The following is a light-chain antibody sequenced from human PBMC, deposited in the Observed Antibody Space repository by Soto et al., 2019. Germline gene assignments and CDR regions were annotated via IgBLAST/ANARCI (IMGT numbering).Light chain of an antibody. CDR3: SSYAGSNNYV. CDR2: EVS. Sequence: QSELTQPPSAAGSPGPSVTISCTGTSSDVGGYNYVSWYQQHPGKAPKLMIYEVSKRPSGVPDRFSGSKSGNTASLTVSGLQAEDEADYYCSSYAGSNNYVFGTGTKVTVL. J-gene: IGLJ1*01. CDR1: SSDVGGYNY. V-gene: IGLV2-8*01.